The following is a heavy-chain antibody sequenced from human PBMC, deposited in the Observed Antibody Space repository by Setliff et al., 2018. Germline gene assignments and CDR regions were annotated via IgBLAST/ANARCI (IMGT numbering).Heavy chain of an antibody. CDR1: GYTFTAYY. V-gene: IGHV1-2*06. CDR3: ARSSWTDYYGIDY. D-gene: IGHD3-3*01. J-gene: IGHJ4*02. CDR2: INPNSGGT. Sequence: ASVKVSCKASGYTFTAYYIHWLRQAPGQGLEWMGRINPNSGGTNYAQKFQGRVTMTRDTSISTAYMELSRLRTDDTAVYFCARSSWTDYYGIDYWGQGTLVTVSS.